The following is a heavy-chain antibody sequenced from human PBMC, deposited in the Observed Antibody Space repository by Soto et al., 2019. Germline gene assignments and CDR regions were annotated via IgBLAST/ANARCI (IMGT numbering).Heavy chain of an antibody. CDR2: IYYSGST. D-gene: IGHD2-8*01. Sequence: PSETLSLTCTVSGGSISSSSYYWGWIRQPPGKGLEWIGSIYYSGSTYYNPSLKSRVTISVDTSKNQFSLKLSSVTAADTAVYYCARRTGYCTNGVCYAAWFDPWGQGTLVTVSS. V-gene: IGHV4-39*01. CDR1: GGSISSSSYY. J-gene: IGHJ5*02. CDR3: ARRTGYCTNGVCYAAWFDP.